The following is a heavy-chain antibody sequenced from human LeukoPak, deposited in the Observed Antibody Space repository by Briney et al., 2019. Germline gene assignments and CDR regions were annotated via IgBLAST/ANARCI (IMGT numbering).Heavy chain of an antibody. CDR1: GFTFSSYW. Sequence: GGSLRLSCAASGFTFSSYWMSWVRQAPGKGLEWVANIKQDGSEKYYVDSVKGRFAISRDNAKNSLYLQMKSLRAEDMALYYCAKSSVGDYYDSSGYFDWGQGTLVTVSS. CDR3: AKSSVGDYYDSSGYFD. J-gene: IGHJ4*02. D-gene: IGHD3-22*01. V-gene: IGHV3-7*03. CDR2: IKQDGSEK.